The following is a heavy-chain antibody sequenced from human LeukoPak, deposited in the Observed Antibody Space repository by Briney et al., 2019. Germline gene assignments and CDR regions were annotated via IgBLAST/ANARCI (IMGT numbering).Heavy chain of an antibody. D-gene: IGHD3-3*01. CDR2: IYTSGST. CDR3: ARDRTGGFWSGLDY. CDR1: GGSVSSGSYY. V-gene: IGHV4-61*02. Sequence: PSETLSLTCTVSGGSVSSGSYYWSWIRQPAGKGLEWIGRIYTSGSTNYNPSLKSRVTISVDTSKSQFSLKLSSVTAADTAVYYCARDRTGGFWSGLDYWGQGTLVTVSS. J-gene: IGHJ4*02.